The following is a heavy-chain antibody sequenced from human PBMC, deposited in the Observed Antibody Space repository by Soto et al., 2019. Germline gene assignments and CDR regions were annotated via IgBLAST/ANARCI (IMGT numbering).Heavy chain of an antibody. Sequence: EVQLVESGGGLVQPGGSLRLSCTASGLTYSTYWMHWVRQAPGKGLVWVARINSDGRTTTYADSVKGRFTISRENAKNTLYLQMNSLSAEDTAIYYCATVATGSYFWFDPWGQGTLVTVSS. V-gene: IGHV3-74*03. J-gene: IGHJ5*02. CDR2: INSDGRTT. D-gene: IGHD1-26*01. CDR1: GLTYSTYW. CDR3: ATVATGSYFWFDP.